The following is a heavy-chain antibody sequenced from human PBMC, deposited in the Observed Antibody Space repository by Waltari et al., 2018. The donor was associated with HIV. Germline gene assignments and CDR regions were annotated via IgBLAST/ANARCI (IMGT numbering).Heavy chain of an antibody. CDR2: IYYRGGP. Sequence: QLQLQESGPGLVKPSETLSLTCTVSGGSISSSSYYWGWIRQPPGKGLEWIGSIYYRGGPYYTPSRKSRVTISVDTSKNQFSLKLSSVTAADTAVYYCARAVQGYCSGGSCENYFDYWGQGTLVTVSS. J-gene: IGHJ4*02. D-gene: IGHD2-15*01. CDR1: GGSISSSSYY. CDR3: ARAVQGYCSGGSCENYFDY. V-gene: IGHV4-39*01.